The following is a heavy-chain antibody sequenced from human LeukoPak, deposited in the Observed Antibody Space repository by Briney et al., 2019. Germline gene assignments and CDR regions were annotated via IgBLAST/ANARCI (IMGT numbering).Heavy chain of an antibody. D-gene: IGHD1-26*01. CDR3: ARNPVFEWELKFFDY. Sequence: GGSLRLSCAASGFTFSSYEMNWVRQAPGKGLEWVSYISSSGSTIYYADSVKGRFTISRDNAKNSLYLQMNSLRVEDTAVYYCARNPVFEWELKFFDYWGQGTLVTVSS. J-gene: IGHJ4*02. V-gene: IGHV3-48*03. CDR1: GFTFSSYE. CDR2: ISSSGSTI.